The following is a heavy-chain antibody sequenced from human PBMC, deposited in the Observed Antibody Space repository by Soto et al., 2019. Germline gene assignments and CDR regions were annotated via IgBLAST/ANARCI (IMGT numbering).Heavy chain of an antibody. J-gene: IGHJ5*02. CDR1: GGTFSSYA. V-gene: IGHV1-69*01. CDR3: ARGGDYYDSSGQNWFDP. Sequence: QVQLVQSGAEVKKPGSSVKVSCKASGGTFSSYAISWVRQAPGQGLEWMGGIIPIFGTANYAQKFQGRVTITADESTSTAYMELSSLRSEDTAVYYCARGGDYYDSSGQNWFDPWGQSTLVTVSS. CDR2: IIPIFGTA. D-gene: IGHD3-22*01.